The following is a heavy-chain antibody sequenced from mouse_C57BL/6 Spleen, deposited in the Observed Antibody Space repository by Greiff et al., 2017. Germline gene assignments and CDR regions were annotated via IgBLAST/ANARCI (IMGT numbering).Heavy chain of an antibody. J-gene: IGHJ4*01. CDR1: GYSFTGYY. CDR2: IYTYNGVY. V-gene: IGHV1-31*01. CDR3: ARSVLYAMDY. Sequence: EVQLQPSGPELVKPGASVKLSCTASGYSFTGYYMHWVKQCHGYILDWIGYIYTYNGVYSYNQKFMGKATLTVDKSSSTAYMWLRSLTSEDSAVYYCARSVLYAMDYWGQGTSVTVSS.